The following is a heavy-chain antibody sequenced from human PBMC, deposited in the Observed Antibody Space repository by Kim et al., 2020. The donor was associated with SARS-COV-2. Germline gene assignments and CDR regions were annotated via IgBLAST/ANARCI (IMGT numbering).Heavy chain of an antibody. V-gene: IGHV1-18*01. D-gene: IGHD2-2*02. CDR2: ISAYNCNT. J-gene: IGHJ5*02. CDR1: GYTFTSYD. Sequence: ASVKVSCKSSGYTFTSYDISWVRQAPGQGLEWMGWISAYNCNTNYAQKLQGRVTMTTDTSTSTAYMELRSLRSDDTAVYYCARGVYCSSTSCYNNWFDPWGQGTLVTVSS. CDR3: ARGVYCSSTSCYNNWFDP.